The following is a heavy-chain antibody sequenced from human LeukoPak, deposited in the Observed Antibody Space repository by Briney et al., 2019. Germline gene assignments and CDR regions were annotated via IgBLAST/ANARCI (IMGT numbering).Heavy chain of an antibody. V-gene: IGHV3-23*01. CDR1: GFTFSSYA. Sequence: PGGSLRLSCAASGFTFSSYAMSWVRQAPGKGLEWVSAISGSGGSTYYADSVKGRFTISRDNSKDTLYLQMNSMRAEDTAVYYCAKGIDSSGYYPFDHWGQGTLVTVSS. D-gene: IGHD3-22*01. CDR2: ISGSGGST. CDR3: AKGIDSSGYYPFDH. J-gene: IGHJ4*02.